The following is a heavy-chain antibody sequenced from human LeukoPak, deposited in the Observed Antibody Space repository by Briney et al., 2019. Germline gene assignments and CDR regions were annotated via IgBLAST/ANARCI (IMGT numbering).Heavy chain of an antibody. V-gene: IGHV1-18*04. CDR3: ARGLLWFGEPKYFDY. J-gene: IGHJ4*02. Sequence: GASVKVSCKASGYTFTYRYLHWVRQAPGQGLEWMGWISAYNGNTNYAQKLQGRVTMTTDTSTSTAYMELRSLRSDDTAVYYCARGLLWFGEPKYFDYWGQGTLVTVSS. D-gene: IGHD3-10*01. CDR2: ISAYNGNT. CDR1: GYTFTYRY.